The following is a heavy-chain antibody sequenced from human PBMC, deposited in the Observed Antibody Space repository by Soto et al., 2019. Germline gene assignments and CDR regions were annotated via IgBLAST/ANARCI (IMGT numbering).Heavy chain of an antibody. CDR2: LTGNGGTT. CDR3: AKRGVGYSGPGFDY. CDR1: GFTFSNFG. V-gene: IGHV3-23*01. J-gene: IGHJ4*02. D-gene: IGHD5-12*01. Sequence: GGSLRLSCEASGFTFSNFGMSWVRQAPGKGLEWVSGLTGNGGTTYYADSVKGRFTISRDDSRNMLYLQMNNLKSEDTAVYYCAKRGVGYSGPGFDYWGQGMLVTVSS.